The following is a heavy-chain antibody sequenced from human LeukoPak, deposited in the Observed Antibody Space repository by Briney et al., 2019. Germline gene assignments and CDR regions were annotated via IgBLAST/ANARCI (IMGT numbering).Heavy chain of an antibody. Sequence: GASVKASCTASGYTFTTYYMQWVPQAPGQGLEWMGIINPSGGSTSYAQKFQGRFTMTRDTSTSTVYMELSSLRSEDTAVYYWARERAVLDAFDIWGQGTMVTVSS. CDR1: GYTFTTYY. V-gene: IGHV1-46*01. D-gene: IGHD6-19*01. J-gene: IGHJ3*02. CDR2: INPSGGST. CDR3: ARERAVLDAFDI.